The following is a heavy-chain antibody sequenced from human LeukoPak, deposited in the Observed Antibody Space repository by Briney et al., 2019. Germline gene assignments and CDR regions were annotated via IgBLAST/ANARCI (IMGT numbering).Heavy chain of an antibody. CDR3: SRFRDSTPVATDAFDV. Sequence: SQTLSLTCAISGDSVSSNSAAWNWIRQSPSRGLEWLARTYYRSKWYCDYAASVKSRITINPDTSKNQFSLQLNSVTPEDTAVYYCSRFRDSTPVATDAFDVWGQGTRVTVAS. D-gene: IGHD4-23*01. V-gene: IGHV6-1*01. CDR1: GDSVSSNSAA. CDR2: TYYRSKWYC. J-gene: IGHJ3*01.